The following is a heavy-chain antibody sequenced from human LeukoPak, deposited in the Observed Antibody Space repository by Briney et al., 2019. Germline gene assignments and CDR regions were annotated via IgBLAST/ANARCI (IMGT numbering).Heavy chain of an antibody. D-gene: IGHD3-22*01. J-gene: IGHJ4*02. CDR2: IIPILGTP. CDR3: AYTHYYDSSGYYPIDY. Sequence: SVKVSCKASGGTPSSYAISWVRPAPEQGLEWMGGIIPILGTPTYAKTFQGRATITTDESTSTAYMELSSLRSEDTAVYYCAYTHYYDSSGYYPIDYWGQGTLVTVSS. CDR1: GGTPSSYA. V-gene: IGHV1-69*05.